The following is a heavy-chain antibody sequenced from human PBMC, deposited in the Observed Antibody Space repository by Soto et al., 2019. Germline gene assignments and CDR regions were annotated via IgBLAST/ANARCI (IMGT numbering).Heavy chain of an antibody. J-gene: IGHJ6*02. V-gene: IGHV1-18*01. D-gene: IGHD2-8*01. Sequence: ASVKVSCKASGYTFTSSGISWVRQAPGQGLEWLGRISTYNGNTNYAQRLQGRLTLTTDTSTTTAYMELRSLRSDDTAVYYCARDPYHVLMVNAPNLYGMDVWGQGTTVTVSS. CDR2: ISTYNGNT. CDR3: ARDPYHVLMVNAPNLYGMDV. CDR1: GYTFTSSG.